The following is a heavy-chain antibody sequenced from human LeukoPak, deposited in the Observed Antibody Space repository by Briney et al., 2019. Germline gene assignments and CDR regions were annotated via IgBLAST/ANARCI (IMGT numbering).Heavy chain of an antibody. Sequence: GGSLRLSCAASGFTFSNYAIHWVRQAPGKGLEWVSAISGSGGSTYYADSVKGRFTISRDNATSSLYLQMNSLRAEDTAVYYCARDPYSGSYGADYYYYMDVWGKGTTVTVSS. CDR3: ARDPYSGSYGADYYYYMDV. CDR2: ISGSGGST. CDR1: GFTFSNYA. D-gene: IGHD1-26*01. V-gene: IGHV3-21*01. J-gene: IGHJ6*03.